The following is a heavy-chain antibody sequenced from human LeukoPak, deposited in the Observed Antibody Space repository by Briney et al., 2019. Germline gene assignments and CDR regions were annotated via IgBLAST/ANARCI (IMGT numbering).Heavy chain of an antibody. Sequence: PGRSLRLSCAASGFTFSSYGMHWVRQAPGKGLEWVAVISYDGSNKYYADSVKGRFTISRDNSKNTLYLQMNSLRAEDTAVCYCAKVAVSDYYYYYGMDVWGQGTTVTVSS. CDR2: ISYDGSNK. CDR3: AKVAVSDYYYYYGMDV. CDR1: GFTFSSYG. J-gene: IGHJ6*02. D-gene: IGHD2-21*01. V-gene: IGHV3-30*18.